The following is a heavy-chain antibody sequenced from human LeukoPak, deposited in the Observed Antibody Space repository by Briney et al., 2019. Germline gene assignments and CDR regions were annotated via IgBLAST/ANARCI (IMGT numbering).Heavy chain of an antibody. Sequence: PGRSLRLSCAASGFTFDDYAMHWVRQAPGKGLEWVPGISWNSGSIGYADSVKGRFTISRDNAKNSLYLQMNSLRAEDTALYYCAKGDPMVRGVDYWGQGTLVTVSS. CDR3: AKGDPMVRGVDY. D-gene: IGHD3-10*01. V-gene: IGHV3-9*01. CDR1: GFTFDDYA. J-gene: IGHJ4*02. CDR2: ISWNSGSI.